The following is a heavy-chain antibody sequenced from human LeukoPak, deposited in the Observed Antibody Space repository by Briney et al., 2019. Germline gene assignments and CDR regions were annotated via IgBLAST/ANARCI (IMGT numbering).Heavy chain of an antibody. Sequence: SETLSLTCTVSGGPISSYYWSWIRKPPGKGLEWIGYIYYSGSTNYNPSLKSRVTISVDTSKNQFSLKLSSVTAADTAVYYCARVFRGYSYGPFDYWGQGTLVTVSS. J-gene: IGHJ4*02. D-gene: IGHD5-18*01. CDR1: GGPISSYY. CDR2: IYYSGST. CDR3: ARVFRGYSYGPFDY. V-gene: IGHV4-59*01.